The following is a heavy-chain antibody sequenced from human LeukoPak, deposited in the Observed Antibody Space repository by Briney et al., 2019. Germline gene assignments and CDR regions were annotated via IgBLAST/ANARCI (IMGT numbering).Heavy chain of an antibody. V-gene: IGHV3-13*01. J-gene: IGHJ4*02. Sequence: GGSLRLSCAASGFTFSTYDMHWVRQATGKGLEWVSAIGTAGDTYYPGSVKGRFTISRDNSKNTLYLQMNSLRAEDTAVYYCAKGGGDGYRWGQGTLVTVSS. CDR3: AKGGGDGYR. D-gene: IGHD5-24*01. CDR2: IGTAGDT. CDR1: GFTFSTYD.